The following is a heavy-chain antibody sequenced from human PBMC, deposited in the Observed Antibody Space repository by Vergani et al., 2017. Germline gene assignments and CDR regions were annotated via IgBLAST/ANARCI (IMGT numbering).Heavy chain of an antibody. V-gene: IGHV1-69*01. Sequence: QVQLVQSGAEVKKPGSSVKVSCKASGGTFSSYAISWVRQAPGQGLEWMGGIIPIFGTANYAQKFQGRVTITADESTSTAYMELSSLRSEDTAVYYCARGRGSARGDAGLYDYVGTSDYYYYYGMDVWGQGTTVTVSS. CDR3: ARGRGSARGDAGLYDYVGTSDYYYYYGMDV. CDR2: IIPIFGTA. J-gene: IGHJ6*02. D-gene: IGHD3-16*01. CDR1: GGTFSSYA.